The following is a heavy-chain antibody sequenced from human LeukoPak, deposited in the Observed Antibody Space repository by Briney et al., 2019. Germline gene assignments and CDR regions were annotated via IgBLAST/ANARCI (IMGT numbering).Heavy chain of an antibody. D-gene: IGHD3-22*01. V-gene: IGHV3-66*01. J-gene: IGHJ4*02. Sequence: PGGSLRLSCAPSGFTVSSNSMSWVRQAPGKGLEWVSVIYIGGSTYYADSMKGRFTISRDNSKNTLYLQMNSPRAEDTAVYYCARTYFYDSSGYYYYGYFDYWGQGTLVTVSS. CDR1: GFTVSSNS. CDR2: IYIGGST. CDR3: ARTYFYDSSGYYYYGYFDY.